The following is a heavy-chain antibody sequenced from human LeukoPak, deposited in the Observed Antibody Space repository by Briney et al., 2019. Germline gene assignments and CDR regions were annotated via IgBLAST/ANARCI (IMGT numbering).Heavy chain of an antibody. CDR2: INSGETT. D-gene: IGHD1-14*01. CDR1: GFTFSIFA. Sequence: GGSLRLFCAPSGFTFSIFAMRWARQAPGEGLECVSAINSGETTNYADSVKGRITISRDNSKNTLYLQMNRLRGEDTAVYYCAKDRPVRRQTHDIFDYWGQGALVTVSS. V-gene: IGHV3-23*01. J-gene: IGHJ4*02. CDR3: AKDRPVRRQTHDIFDY.